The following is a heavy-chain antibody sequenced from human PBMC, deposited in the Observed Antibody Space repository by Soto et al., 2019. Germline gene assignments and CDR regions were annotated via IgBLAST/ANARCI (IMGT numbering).Heavy chain of an antibody. V-gene: IGHV1-3*01. CDR1: GYTFTTYG. CDR2: IHAGNGDT. D-gene: IGHD3-9*01. Sequence: ASVKVSCKASGYTFTTYGIHWVRQAPGQGLEWLGWIHAGNGDTRYSPKFQGRATITRDTSASTAYMELRSLTSRDTAVFYCVTSDWAWWGQGTLVTVSS. J-gene: IGHJ4*02. CDR3: VTSDWAW.